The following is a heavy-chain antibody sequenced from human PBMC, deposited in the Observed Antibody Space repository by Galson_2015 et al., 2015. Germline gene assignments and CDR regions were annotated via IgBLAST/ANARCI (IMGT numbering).Heavy chain of an antibody. Sequence: QSGAEVKKPGESLKISCQGSGYTFGSYWIGWVRQMPGKGLEWTGFIYPGDSDVTYSPSFQGQVTISADRSISAAYLQWSSLKASDTAMYYCARLGQQWIRNPFDYWGQGTLVTISS. CDR2: IYPGDSDV. D-gene: IGHD6-19*01. CDR1: GYTFGSYW. V-gene: IGHV5-51*01. CDR3: ARLGQQWIRNPFDY. J-gene: IGHJ4*02.